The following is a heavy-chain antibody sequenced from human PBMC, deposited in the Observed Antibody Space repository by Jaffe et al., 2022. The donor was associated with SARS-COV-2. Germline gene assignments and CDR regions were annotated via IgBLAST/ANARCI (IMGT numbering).Heavy chain of an antibody. Sequence: QITLKESGPTLVKPTQTLTLTCTVSGLSLSTSGVGVGWMRQPPGKPLEWLALIYWDDDKRYSPSLTNRLTIAKDTSKSQVVLTMTNVDPVDTATYYCVHRSSLWYGGAYNWFDPWGQGILVTVSS. D-gene: IGHD6-19*01. CDR1: GLSLSTSGVG. CDR3: VHRSSLWYGGAYNWFDP. J-gene: IGHJ5*02. V-gene: IGHV2-5*02. CDR2: IYWDDDK.